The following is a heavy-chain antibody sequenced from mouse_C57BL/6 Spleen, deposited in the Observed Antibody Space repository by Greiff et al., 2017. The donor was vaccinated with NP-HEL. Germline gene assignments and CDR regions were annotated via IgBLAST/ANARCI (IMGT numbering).Heavy chain of an antibody. CDR1: GYSFTGYY. CDR3: ARDSTVYYYGSSLDY. J-gene: IGHJ2*01. D-gene: IGHD1-1*01. Sequence: VHVKQSGPELVKPGASVKISCKASGYSFTGYYMHWVKQSSEKSLEWIGEINPSTGGTSYNQKFKGKATLTVDKSSSTAYMQLKSLTSEDSAVYYCARDSTVYYYGSSLDYWGQGTTLTVSS. CDR2: INPSTGGT. V-gene: IGHV1-43*01.